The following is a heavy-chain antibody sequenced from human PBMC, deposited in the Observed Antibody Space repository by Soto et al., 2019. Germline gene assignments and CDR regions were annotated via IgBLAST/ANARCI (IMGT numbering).Heavy chain of an antibody. CDR3: ARAGLPHNNWFDP. CDR1: GYTFTNSG. J-gene: IGHJ5*02. V-gene: IGHV1-18*01. CDR2: ISAYNGNT. D-gene: IGHD3-16*01. Sequence: ASVKVSCRSSGYTFTNSGIPCVRQAPGQGLEWMGWISAYNGNTNYAQKLQGRVTMTTDTSTSTAYMELRSLRSDDTAVYYCARAGLPHNNWFDPWGQGILVTVSS.